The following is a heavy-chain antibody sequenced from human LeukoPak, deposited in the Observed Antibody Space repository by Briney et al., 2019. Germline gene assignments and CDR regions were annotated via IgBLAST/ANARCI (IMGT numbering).Heavy chain of an antibody. J-gene: IGHJ6*02. V-gene: IGHV1-2*02. D-gene: IGHD6-19*01. CDR1: GYTFTGYY. CDR3: ANIAVAGAYYYYGMDV. CDR2: IYPNSGGT. Sequence: GASVKVSCKASGYTFTGYYMHWVRQAPGQGLEWMGWIYPNSGGTNYAQKFQGRVTMTRDTSISTAYMELSRLRSDDTAVYYCANIAVAGAYYYYGMDVWGQGTTVTVSS.